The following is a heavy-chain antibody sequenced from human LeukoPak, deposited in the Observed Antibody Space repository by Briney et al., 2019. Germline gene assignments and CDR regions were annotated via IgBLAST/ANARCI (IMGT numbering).Heavy chain of an antibody. CDR3: AKDFRIGYSAHFDY. J-gene: IGHJ4*02. CDR1: GFTFRSHA. D-gene: IGHD2-21*01. Sequence: GGSLRLSCVGSGFTFRSHAMSWVRQAPEKGLEFVSGIYENGGTTYYADFVKGRFSISRDNSKNTLYLQMDSLRGEDTAVYYCAKDFRIGYSAHFDYWGQGALVTVSS. V-gene: IGHV3-23*01. CDR2: IYENGGTT.